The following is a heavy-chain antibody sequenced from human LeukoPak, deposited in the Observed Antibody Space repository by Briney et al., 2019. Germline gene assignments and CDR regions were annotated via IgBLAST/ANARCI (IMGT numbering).Heavy chain of an antibody. D-gene: IGHD5-12*01. Sequence: SETLSLTCAVYGGSFSGYYWSWIRQPPGKGLEWIGEINHSGSTNYNPSLKSRVTISVDTSKNQFSLKLSSVTAADTAVYYCARGYSGYGYASDIWGQGTMVTVSS. CDR3: ARGYSGYGYASDI. J-gene: IGHJ3*02. V-gene: IGHV4-34*01. CDR1: GGSFSGYY. CDR2: INHSGST.